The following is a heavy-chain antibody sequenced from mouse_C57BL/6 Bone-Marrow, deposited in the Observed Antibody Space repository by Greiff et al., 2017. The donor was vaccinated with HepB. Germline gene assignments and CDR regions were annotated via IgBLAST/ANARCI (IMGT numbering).Heavy chain of an antibody. CDR2: ISNGGGST. CDR3: ARLIVTEAMDY. CDR1: GFTFSDYY. J-gene: IGHJ4*01. D-gene: IGHD2-5*01. V-gene: IGHV5-12*01. Sequence: EVKLVESGGGLVQPGGSLKLSCAASGFTFSDYYMYWVRQTPEKRLEWVAYISNGGGSTYYPDTVKGRFTISRDNAKNTLYLQMSRLKSEDTAMYYCARLIVTEAMDYWGQGTSVTVSS.